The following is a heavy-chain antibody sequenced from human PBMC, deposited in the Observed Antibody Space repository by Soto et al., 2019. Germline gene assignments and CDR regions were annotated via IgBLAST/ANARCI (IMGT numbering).Heavy chain of an antibody. CDR2: INHSGST. CDR3: ARSRQWLVMGGELTWFDP. Sequence: SETLSLTCAVYGGSFSGYYWSWIRQPPGKGLEWIGEINHSGSTNYNPSLKSRVTISVDTSKNQFSLKLSSVTAADTAVYYCARSRQWLVMGGELTWFDPWGQGTLVNVSS. J-gene: IGHJ5*02. CDR1: GGSFSGYY. V-gene: IGHV4-34*01. D-gene: IGHD6-19*01.